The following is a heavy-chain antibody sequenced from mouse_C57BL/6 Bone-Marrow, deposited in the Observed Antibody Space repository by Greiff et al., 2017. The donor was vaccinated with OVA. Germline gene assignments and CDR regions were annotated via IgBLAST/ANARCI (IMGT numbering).Heavy chain of an antibody. CDR1: GYTFTSYW. CDR3: ARGGSQAWFAY. V-gene: IGHV1-55*01. Sequence: QVHVKQPGAELVKPGASVKMSCKASGYTFTSYWITWVKQRPGQGLEWIGDIYPGSGSTNYNEKFKSKATLTVDTSSSTAYMQLSSLTSEDSAVYYCARGGSQAWFAYWGQGTLVTVSA. J-gene: IGHJ3*01. CDR2: IYPGSGST.